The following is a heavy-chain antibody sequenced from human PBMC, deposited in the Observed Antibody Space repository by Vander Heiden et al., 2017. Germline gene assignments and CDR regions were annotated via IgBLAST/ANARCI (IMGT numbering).Heavy chain of an antibody. CDR1: GGSVSSGSYY. CDR3: AGVSGGYSRGDY. V-gene: IGHV4-61*01. J-gene: IGHJ4*02. CDR2: IYNSGST. Sequence: QVQLQESGPGLVKPSETLSLTCTVPGGSVSSGSYYWSWIRQPPGRGLEWIGYIYNSGSTNYNPSLKSRVTISVDTSKNQFSLKLSSVTAADTAVYYCAGVSGGYSRGDYWGQGTLVTVSS. D-gene: IGHD1-26*01.